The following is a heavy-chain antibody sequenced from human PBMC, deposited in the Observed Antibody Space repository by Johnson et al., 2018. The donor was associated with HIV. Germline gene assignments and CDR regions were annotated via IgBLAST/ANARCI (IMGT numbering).Heavy chain of an antibody. CDR2: ISYDGTNK. V-gene: IGHV3-30-3*01. CDR1: GFTFRSYA. Sequence: QVQLVESGGGVVQPGRSLRLSCAASGFTFRSYAIHWVRQAPGKGLEWVAVISYDGTNKYSADSVKGRFTISRDNSKNTLYLQMNSLRAEDTAVYYCARMKRWLPQKNAFDIWGQGTMVTVSS. J-gene: IGHJ3*02. D-gene: IGHD5-24*01. CDR3: ARMKRWLPQKNAFDI.